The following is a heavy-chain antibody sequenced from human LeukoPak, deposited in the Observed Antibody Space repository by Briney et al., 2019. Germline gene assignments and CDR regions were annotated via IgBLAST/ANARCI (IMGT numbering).Heavy chain of an antibody. Sequence: GGSLRLSCAASGFTFNKYWMNWVRQAPGKGLEWVANIKEDGSAKYSVDSVKGRFTISRDNAKNSLYLQMNSLRAEDTAVYYCARVKDCSSTSCYKDYYYYMDVWGKGTTVTVSS. CDR1: GFTFNKYW. CDR3: ARVKDCSSTSCYKDYYYYMDV. V-gene: IGHV3-7*04. D-gene: IGHD2-2*02. CDR2: IKEDGSAK. J-gene: IGHJ6*03.